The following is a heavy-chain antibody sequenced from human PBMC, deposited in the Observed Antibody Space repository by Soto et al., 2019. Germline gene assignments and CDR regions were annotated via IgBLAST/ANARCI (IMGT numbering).Heavy chain of an antibody. J-gene: IGHJ4*02. Sequence: GGSLRLSCAASGFTFSSYWMHWVRQAPGKGLVWVSRMNSDGSSTSYADSVKGRFTISRDNAKNTLYLQMNSLRAEDTAVYYCVKGEYYYDSSGYYPFDYWGQGTLVTVSS. CDR3: VKGEYYYDSSGYYPFDY. CDR2: MNSDGSST. V-gene: IGHV3-74*01. D-gene: IGHD3-22*01. CDR1: GFTFSSYW.